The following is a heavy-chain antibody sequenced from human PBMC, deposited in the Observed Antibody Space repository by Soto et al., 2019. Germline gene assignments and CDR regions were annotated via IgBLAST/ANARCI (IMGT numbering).Heavy chain of an antibody. CDR2: FYPEDGET. V-gene: IGHV1-24*01. J-gene: IGHJ4*02. CDR3: ATALRYFDWLSFDY. D-gene: IGHD3-9*01. CDR1: GYTLTELS. Sequence: ASVKVSCKVSGYTLTELSMHWVRQAPGKGLEWMGGFYPEDGETIYAQKFQGRVTMTEDTSTDTAYMELSSLRSEDTAVYYCATALRYFDWLSFDYWGQGTLVTVSS.